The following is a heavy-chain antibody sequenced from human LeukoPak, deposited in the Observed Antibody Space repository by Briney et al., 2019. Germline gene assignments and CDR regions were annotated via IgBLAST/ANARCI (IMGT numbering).Heavy chain of an antibody. CDR3: ATDLYYDSSGYGSY. V-gene: IGHV1-69*05. D-gene: IGHD3-22*01. Sequence: SVKVSCKASGGTFSSYAISWVRQAPGQGLEWMGGIMPIFGTANYAQKFQGRVTITTDESTSTAYMELSSLRSEDTAVYYCATDLYYDSSGYGSYWGQGTLVTVSS. CDR1: GGTFSSYA. J-gene: IGHJ4*02. CDR2: IMPIFGTA.